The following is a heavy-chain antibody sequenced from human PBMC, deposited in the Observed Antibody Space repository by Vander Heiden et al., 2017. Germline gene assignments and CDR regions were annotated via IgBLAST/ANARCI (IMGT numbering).Heavy chain of an antibody. CDR3: ARVGTSGYYWVDY. J-gene: IGHJ4*02. V-gene: IGHV3-74*01. Sequence: EVQLVESGGGLVQPGGSLRLSCAASGFTFSTYWMNWVRQAPGKGLVWVSRINRDGSSTIYSDSVKGRFPISRDNAKNTLSLQMSSLRAEDTAVYYCARVGTSGYYWVDYWGQGTLVTVSS. CDR1: GFTFSTYW. D-gene: IGHD3-22*01. CDR2: INRDGSST.